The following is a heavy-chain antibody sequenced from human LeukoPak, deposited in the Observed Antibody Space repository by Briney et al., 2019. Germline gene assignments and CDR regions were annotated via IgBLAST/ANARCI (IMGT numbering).Heavy chain of an antibody. D-gene: IGHD4-23*01. CDR1: GGTFSSYA. CDR3: ARVTRRYYYYMDV. Sequence: ASVKVSCKASGGTFSSYAISWVRQASGQGLEWMGGIIPIFGTANSAQKFQGRVTITTDESTSTAYMELSSLRSEDTAVYYCARVTRRYYYYMDVWGKGTTVTVSS. V-gene: IGHV1-69*05. J-gene: IGHJ6*03. CDR2: IIPIFGTA.